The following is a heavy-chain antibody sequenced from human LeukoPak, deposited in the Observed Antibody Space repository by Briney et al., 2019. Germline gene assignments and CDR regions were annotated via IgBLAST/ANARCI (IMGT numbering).Heavy chain of an antibody. Sequence: PSETLSLTCTVSGGSISNYYWSWIRQPPGKGLEWIGYIYYSGNTNYNPSLKSRVTISVDTSKNQFSLKLSSVTAADTAVYYCARDRSDSSSWNWFDPWGQGTLVTVSS. J-gene: IGHJ5*02. CDR1: GGSISNYY. V-gene: IGHV4-59*01. CDR3: ARDRSDSSSWNWFDP. D-gene: IGHD6-13*01. CDR2: IYYSGNT.